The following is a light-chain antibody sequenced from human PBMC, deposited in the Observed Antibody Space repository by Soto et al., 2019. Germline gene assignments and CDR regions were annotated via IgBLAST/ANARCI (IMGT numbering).Light chain of an antibody. CDR2: LNSDGSH. V-gene: IGLV4-69*01. Sequence: QPVLTQSPSASASLGASVKLTCSLSSGHSSYAIAWHQQQPEKGPRYLIKLNSDGSHSKGGGIPDRFSGSSSGAERYLTISSLQSEDEADYYCQTWGTGIRVFGGGTKLTVL. CDR1: SGHSSYA. CDR3: QTWGTGIRV. J-gene: IGLJ3*02.